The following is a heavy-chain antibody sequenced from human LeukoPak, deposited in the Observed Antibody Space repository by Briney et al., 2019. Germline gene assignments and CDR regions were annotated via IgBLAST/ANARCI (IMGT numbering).Heavy chain of an antibody. CDR1: GDSVTSSY. V-gene: IGHV4-59*08. CDR3: ARLDCLVEGCYNH. J-gene: IGHJ4*02. Sequence: PSETLSLTCSVSGDSVTSSYWNWIRHPPGKGLEWIGYVSSDGTTNYTPSLRSRLIMSVGTAKNDISLILTSVTAADTAIYYCARLDCLVEGCYNHWGRGTLVTVSS. CDR2: VSSDGTT. D-gene: IGHD2-15*01.